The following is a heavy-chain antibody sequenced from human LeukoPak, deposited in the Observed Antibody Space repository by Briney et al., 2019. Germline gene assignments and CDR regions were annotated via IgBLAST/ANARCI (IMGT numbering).Heavy chain of an antibody. CDR2: ISSTSADI. CDR1: GSSFSRFG. D-gene: IGHD2-15*01. V-gene: IGHV3-48*01. CDR3: TQKGGTDH. J-gene: IGHJ4*02. Sequence: SRGSLRLSCVASGSSFSRFGMNWVRQAPGKGLEWISHISSTSADISYADSVKGRFTISRDNAKNSLYLQMSSLRVEDTAVYYCTQKGGTDHWGQGTLVTVSS.